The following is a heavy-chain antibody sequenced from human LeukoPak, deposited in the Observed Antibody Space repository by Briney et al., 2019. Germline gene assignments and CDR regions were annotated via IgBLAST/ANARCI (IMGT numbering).Heavy chain of an antibody. CDR3: ARDQSNYGSGSYYN. CDR1: GGSISSYY. V-gene: IGHV4-39*07. J-gene: IGHJ4*02. D-gene: IGHD3-10*01. Sequence: ASETLSLTCTVSGGSISSYYWSWIRQPPGKGLEWVGSLYYSGSTYYNPSLTSRVTISLDTSKNQFSLKLSSVTAADTAVYYCARDQSNYGSGSYYNWGQGTLITVSS. CDR2: LYYSGST.